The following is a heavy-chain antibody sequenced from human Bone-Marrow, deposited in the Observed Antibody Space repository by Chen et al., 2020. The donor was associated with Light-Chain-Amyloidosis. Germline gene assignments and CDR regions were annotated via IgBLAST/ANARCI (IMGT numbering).Heavy chain of an antibody. V-gene: IGHV3-33*01. CDR3: ARSPFDSSSSLYYYYYGMDV. D-gene: IGHD6-6*01. CDR2: IWYDGSNK. J-gene: IGHJ6*02. Sequence: QVQLVESGGGVVQPGRSLRLSCAASGFTFSSYGMHWVRQAPGKGLEWVAVIWYDGSNKYYADSVKGRFTISRDNSKNTLHLQMNSLRAEDTAVYYCARSPFDSSSSLYYYYYGMDVWGQGTTVTVSS. CDR1: GFTFSSYG.